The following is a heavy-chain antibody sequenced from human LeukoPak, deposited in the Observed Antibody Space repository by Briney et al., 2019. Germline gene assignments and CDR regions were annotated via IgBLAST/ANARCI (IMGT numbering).Heavy chain of an antibody. CDR1: GYTFTTYD. CDR2: MNPNGGNT. V-gene: IGHV1-8*01. Sequence: AASVKVSCKASGYTFTTYDINWVRQATGQGLEWMGWMNPNGGNTGYAQKFQGRVTMTRNTSISTAYMELSSLRSEDTAVYYCARGPNKSDGGNSGSAWFDPWGQGTLVTVSS. J-gene: IGHJ5*02. CDR3: ARGPNKSDGGNSGSAWFDP. D-gene: IGHD4-23*01.